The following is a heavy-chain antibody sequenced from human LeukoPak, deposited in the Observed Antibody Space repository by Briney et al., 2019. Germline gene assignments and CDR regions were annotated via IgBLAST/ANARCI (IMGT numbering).Heavy chain of an antibody. J-gene: IGHJ4*02. CDR3: ARLGLRSGY. CDR2: INHSGST. D-gene: IGHD2-15*01. Sequence: SETLSLTCTVSGGSISPYYWSFIRQPPGKGLEWIGEINHSGSTNYNPSLKSRVTISVDTSKNQFSLKLSSVTAADTAVYYCARLGLRSGYWGQGTLVTVSS. CDR1: GGSISPYY. V-gene: IGHV4-34*01.